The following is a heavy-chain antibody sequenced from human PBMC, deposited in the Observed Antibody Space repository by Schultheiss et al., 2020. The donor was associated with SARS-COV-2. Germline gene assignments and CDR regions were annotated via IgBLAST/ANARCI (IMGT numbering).Heavy chain of an antibody. CDR1: GGTFSTYA. J-gene: IGHJ6*02. V-gene: IGHV1-18*01. CDR2: ISAYNGNT. CDR3: ARVYYDFWSGYYEGMDV. Sequence: ASVKVSCKASGGTFSTYAISWVRQAPGQGLEWMGWISAYNGNTNYAQKLQGRVTMTTDTSTSTAYMELRSLRSDDTAVYYCARVYYDFWSGYYEGMDVWGQGTTVTVSS. D-gene: IGHD3-3*01.